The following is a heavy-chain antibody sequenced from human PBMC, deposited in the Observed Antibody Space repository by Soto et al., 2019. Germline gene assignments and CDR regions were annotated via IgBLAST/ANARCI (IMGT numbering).Heavy chain of an antibody. CDR1: GFTFSSYW. V-gene: IGHV3-74*01. J-gene: IGHJ6*02. CDR3: ARAPYCSSTSCHPKRANSSGMDV. CDR2: INSDGCST. Sequence: LGGSRRLCCAASGFTFSSYWMHWVRQAPGKGLVWVSRINSDGCSTSYADSVKGRFTISRDNAKNTLYLQMNSLRAEDTAVYYCARAPYCSSTSCHPKRANSSGMDVWGQVTTVTVCS. D-gene: IGHD2-2*01.